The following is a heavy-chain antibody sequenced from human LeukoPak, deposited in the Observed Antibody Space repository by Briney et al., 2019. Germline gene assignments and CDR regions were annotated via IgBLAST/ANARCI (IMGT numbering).Heavy chain of an antibody. Sequence: SETLSLTCTVSGGSISSYYWSWIRQPPGKGLEWIGEINHSGSTNYNPSLKSRVAISVDTSKNQFSLKVRSVTAADTAVYYCARGPRYYYESSGYYYNYWGQGTLVTVSS. D-gene: IGHD3-22*01. CDR3: ARGPRYYYESSGYYYNY. CDR1: GGSISSYY. V-gene: IGHV4-34*01. CDR2: INHSGST. J-gene: IGHJ4*02.